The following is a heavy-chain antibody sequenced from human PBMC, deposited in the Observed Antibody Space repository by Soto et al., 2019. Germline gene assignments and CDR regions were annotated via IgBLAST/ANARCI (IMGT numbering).Heavy chain of an antibody. CDR3: AKDSHEAVAGTVDY. Sequence: GGSLRLSCAASGFTFSSYAMSWVRQAPGKGLEWVSAISGSGGSTYYADSVKGRFTISRDNSKNTLYLQMNSLRAEDTAVYYCAKDSHEAVAGTVDYWGQGTLVTVS. CDR1: GFTFSSYA. CDR2: ISGSGGST. V-gene: IGHV3-23*01. J-gene: IGHJ4*02. D-gene: IGHD6-19*01.